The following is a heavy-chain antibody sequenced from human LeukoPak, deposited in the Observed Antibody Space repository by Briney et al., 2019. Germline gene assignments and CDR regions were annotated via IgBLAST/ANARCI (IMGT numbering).Heavy chain of an antibody. V-gene: IGHV4-39*07. Sequence: SETLSLTCTVSGGSISSSSYYWGWIRQPPGKGLEWIGSIYYSGSTYYNPSLKSRVTISVDTSKNQFSLKLISVTAADTAMYYCARWRGTFDLGGKNFDYWGQGTLVTVSS. CDR3: ARWRGTFDLGGKNFDY. CDR1: GGSISSSSYY. J-gene: IGHJ4*02. CDR2: IYYSGST. D-gene: IGHD3-16*01.